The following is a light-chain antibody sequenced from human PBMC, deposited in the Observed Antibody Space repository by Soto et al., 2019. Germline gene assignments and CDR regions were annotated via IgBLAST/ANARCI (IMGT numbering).Light chain of an antibody. Sequence: DIVMTQSPDSLALPLGERAPIHCKSSQSVLYSAKNKNFLTWYQQKPGQPPKLLIYWASTRESGVPDRFTGSGSGTDFTLTINSLQAEDVAVYYCKQHYTTPITVGKGKRLEIK. J-gene: IGKJ5*01. CDR3: KQHYTTPIT. CDR1: QSVLYSAKNKNF. V-gene: IGKV4-1*01. CDR2: WAS.